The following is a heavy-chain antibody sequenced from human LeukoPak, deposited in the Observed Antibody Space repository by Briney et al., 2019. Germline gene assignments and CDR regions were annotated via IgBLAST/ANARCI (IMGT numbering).Heavy chain of an antibody. V-gene: IGHV1-2*02. D-gene: IGHD1-1*01. CDR2: INPNSGGT. J-gene: IGHJ4*02. CDR1: GYTFTGYY. CDR3: ARDIDGTTDFDY. Sequence: ASVKVSCKASGYTFTGYYMRWVRQAPGQGLEWMGWINPNSGGTNYAQKFQGRVTMTRDTSISTAYMELSRLRSDDTAVYYCARDIDGTTDFDYWGQGTLVTVSS.